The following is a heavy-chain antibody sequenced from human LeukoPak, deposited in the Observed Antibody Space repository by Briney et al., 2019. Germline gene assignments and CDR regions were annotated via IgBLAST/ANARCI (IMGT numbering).Heavy chain of an antibody. D-gene: IGHD4-23*01. Sequence: SETLSLTCAVSGGSISSNNWWSWVRQPPGKGLEWIGEIYQSTSYNPSLKSRVTISVDKSKNQFSLKLSSVTAADTAVYYCVRNGGNNWGNWFDPWGQGTLVTVSS. V-gene: IGHV4-4*02. CDR2: IYQST. J-gene: IGHJ5*02. CDR3: VRNGGNNWGNWFDP. CDR1: GGSISSNNW.